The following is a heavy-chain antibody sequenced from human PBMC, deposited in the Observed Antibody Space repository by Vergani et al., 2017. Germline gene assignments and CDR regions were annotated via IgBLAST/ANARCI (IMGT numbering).Heavy chain of an antibody. V-gene: IGHV3-30*02. CDR1: GFTLNTYG. D-gene: IGHD2/OR15-2a*01. CDR2: IRYDGSSE. Sequence: QVQILQSGGGVVQPGGSLRLSCTLSGFTLNTYGIHWVRQAPGKELEWGSFIRYDGSSEYYGDSVEGRFTISRDKSQNTVNLQMNSLRTEDTAVYFCANSVIAGNVGVAYFGMDVWGRGTTVTVSS. CDR3: ANSVIAGNVGVAYFGMDV. J-gene: IGHJ6*02.